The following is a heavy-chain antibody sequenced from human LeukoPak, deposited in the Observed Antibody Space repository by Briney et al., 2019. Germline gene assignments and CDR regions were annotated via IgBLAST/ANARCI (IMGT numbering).Heavy chain of an antibody. Sequence: PGGSLRLSCAASGSTVSSYFMSWVRQAPGKGLEWVSVIYGGGDTYYADSVRGRFTISRDNFENTLFLQMDSLRAEDTAVYYCTRLLPSSHHFFDSWGQGTLVTVSS. CDR2: IYGGGDT. D-gene: IGHD6-6*01. V-gene: IGHV3-53*01. J-gene: IGHJ4*02. CDR3: TRLLPSSHHFFDS. CDR1: GSTVSSYF.